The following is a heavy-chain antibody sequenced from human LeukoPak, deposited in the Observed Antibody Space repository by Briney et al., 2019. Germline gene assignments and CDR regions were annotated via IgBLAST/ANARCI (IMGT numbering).Heavy chain of an antibody. CDR2: IKQDGSEK. CDR3: ARDRTRSSGWYWSY. Sequence: PGGSLRLSCGASGFTFSSYWMSWVRQAPGKGLEWVANIKQDGSEKYYVDSVKGRFTISRDNAKNSLYLQMNSLRAEDTAVYYCARDRTRSSGWYWSYWGQGTLVTVSS. CDR1: GFTFSSYW. J-gene: IGHJ4*02. V-gene: IGHV3-7*01. D-gene: IGHD6-19*01.